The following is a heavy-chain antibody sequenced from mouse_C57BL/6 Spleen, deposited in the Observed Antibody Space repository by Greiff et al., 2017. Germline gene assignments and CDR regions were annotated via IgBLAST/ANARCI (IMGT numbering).Heavy chain of an antibody. V-gene: IGHV1-50*01. CDR1: GYTFTSYW. J-gene: IGHJ4*01. D-gene: IGHD2-4*01. CDR2: SDPSDSYT. Sequence: QVQLQQPGAELVKPGASVKLSCKASGYTFTSYWMQWVKQRPGQGLEWIGESDPSDSYTNYNQKFKGKATLTVDTSSSTAYMQLSSLTSEDSAVYYCARSGVFDDYDGGAYYAMDYWGQGTSGTVSS. CDR3: ARSGVFDDYDGGAYYAMDY.